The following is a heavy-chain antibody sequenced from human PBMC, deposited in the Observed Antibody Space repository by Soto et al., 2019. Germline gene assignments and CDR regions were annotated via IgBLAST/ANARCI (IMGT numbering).Heavy chain of an antibody. D-gene: IGHD5-12*01. J-gene: IGHJ4*02. V-gene: IGHV3-64D*06. CDR1: GFTFSSYA. CDR2: VRGNGDPP. Sequence: GGSLRLSCSASGFTFSSYAMHWVRQAPGKGLEYVSGVRGNGDPPFYADSVKGRFTISRDNSKNTLYLQMSGLSADDTAVYYCVKSRGGNNFDFFDWGQGALVTVSS. CDR3: VKSRGGNNFDFFD.